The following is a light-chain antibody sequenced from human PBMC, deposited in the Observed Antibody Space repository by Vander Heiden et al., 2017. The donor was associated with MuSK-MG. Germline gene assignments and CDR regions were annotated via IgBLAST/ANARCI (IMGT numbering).Light chain of an antibody. J-gene: IGKJ3*01. CDR3: QQGYSTPQA. V-gene: IGKV1-39*01. Sequence: DIQMTQSPSSLSASVGDRVTITCRASQSISSYLNWYQQKPGQAPKPLIYAASSLQSGVPSRFSGSGSGTDFTLTISSLQPEDFATYYCQQGYSTPQAFGPGTKVDIK. CDR2: AAS. CDR1: QSISSY.